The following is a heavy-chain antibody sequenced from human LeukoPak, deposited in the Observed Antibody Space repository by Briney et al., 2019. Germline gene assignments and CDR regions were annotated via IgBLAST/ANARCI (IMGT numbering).Heavy chain of an antibody. CDR3: ARDRYSSSFYDILTGNGYDY. CDR1: GYTFTSYG. V-gene: IGHV1-18*01. Sequence: ASVKVSCKASGYTFTSYGISRVRQAPGQGLEWMGWISAYNGNTNYAQKLQGRVTMTTDTSTSTAYMELRSLRSDDTAVYYCARDRYSSSFYDILTGNGYDYWGQGTLVTVSS. J-gene: IGHJ4*02. CDR2: ISAYNGNT. D-gene: IGHD3-9*01.